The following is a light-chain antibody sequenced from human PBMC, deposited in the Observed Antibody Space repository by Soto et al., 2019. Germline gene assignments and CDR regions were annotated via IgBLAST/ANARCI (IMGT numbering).Light chain of an antibody. J-gene: IGLJ1*01. CDR3: CSYADNNDYV. CDR1: SSDVGGYNY. CDR2: EVT. Sequence: QSVLTQPASVSGSPGQSITISCTGTSSDVGGYNYVSWYQQHPGKAPKLMIYEVTRRPSGVPDRFSGSKSGNTASLNVSGLQAEDEADYYCCSYADNNDYVFGTGTKLTVL. V-gene: IGLV2-8*01.